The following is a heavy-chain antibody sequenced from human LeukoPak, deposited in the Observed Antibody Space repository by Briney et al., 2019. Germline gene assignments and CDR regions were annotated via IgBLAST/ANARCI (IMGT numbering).Heavy chain of an antibody. CDR2: ISSHGGST. V-gene: IGHV3-64D*09. CDR1: GFIFSSYA. J-gene: IGHJ5*02. CDR3: VKSSRQLERRDWFDP. Sequence: QPAGSLRLSCSASGFIFSSYAMHWIRQAPGKGLEYVSAISSHGGSTYYADSVKGRFTISRDNSKNTLYLQMSCLRAEDTAVYYCVKSSRQLERRDWFDPWGQGTLVTVSS. D-gene: IGHD1-1*01.